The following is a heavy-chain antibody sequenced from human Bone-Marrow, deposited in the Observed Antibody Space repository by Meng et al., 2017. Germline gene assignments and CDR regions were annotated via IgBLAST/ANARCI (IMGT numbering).Heavy chain of an antibody. CDR1: GGTFSSYA. J-gene: IGHJ3*02. D-gene: IGHD2-2*03. Sequence: SVKVSCKASGGTFSSYAISWVRQAPGQGLEWMGGIIPIFGTANYAQKFQGRVTITTDESTSTAYMELSSMRSEDTAVYYCARGAGYCSSTSCYVRQQLVHAFDIWGQGTMVTVSS. CDR3: ARGAGYCSSTSCYVRQQLVHAFDI. V-gene: IGHV1-69*05. CDR2: IIPIFGTA.